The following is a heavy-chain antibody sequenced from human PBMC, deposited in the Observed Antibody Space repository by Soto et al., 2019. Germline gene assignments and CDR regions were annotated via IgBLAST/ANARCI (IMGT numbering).Heavy chain of an antibody. J-gene: IGHJ4*02. CDR2: ISYDGSNK. D-gene: IGHD6-6*01. CDR3: ASPSYSSSSGFDY. Sequence: PGGSLRLSCAASGFTYSSYAMHWVRQAPGKGLEWVAVISYDGSNKYYADSVKGRFTISRDNSKNTLYLQMNSLRAEDTAVYYCASPSYSSSSGFDYWGQGTLVTVSS. CDR1: GFTYSSYA. V-gene: IGHV3-30-3*01.